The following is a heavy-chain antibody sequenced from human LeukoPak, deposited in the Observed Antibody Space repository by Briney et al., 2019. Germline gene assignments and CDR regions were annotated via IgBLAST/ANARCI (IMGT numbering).Heavy chain of an antibody. Sequence: GGSLRLSCAASGFTFSSYWMHWVRQAPGKGLVWVSRINSDGSSTSYADSVKGRFTISRDNAKNTLYLQMNSLRAEDTAVYYCARARGGVAAGSDYWGQGTLVTVSS. J-gene: IGHJ4*02. V-gene: IGHV3-74*01. CDR3: ARARGGVAAGSDY. CDR2: INSDGSST. CDR1: GFTFSSYW. D-gene: IGHD6-13*01.